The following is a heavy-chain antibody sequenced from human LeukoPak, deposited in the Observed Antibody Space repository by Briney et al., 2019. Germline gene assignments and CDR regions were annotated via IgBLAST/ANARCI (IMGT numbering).Heavy chain of an antibody. V-gene: IGHV4-34*01. Sequence: PSETLSLTCAVYGGSFSGYYWSWIRQPPGKGLEWIGEINHSGSTNYNPSLKSRVTISVDTSKNQFSLKLSSVTAADTAVYYCARDNRFLQTNYYYYGMDVWGQGTTVTVSS. CDR1: GGSFSGYY. D-gene: IGHD3-3*01. CDR3: ARDNRFLQTNYYYYGMDV. J-gene: IGHJ6*02. CDR2: INHSGST.